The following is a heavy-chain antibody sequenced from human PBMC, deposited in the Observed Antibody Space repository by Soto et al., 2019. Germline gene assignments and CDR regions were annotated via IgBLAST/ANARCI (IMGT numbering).Heavy chain of an antibody. D-gene: IGHD6-6*01. Sequence: SGATLVNPTQTLALACTFPGISFRTSGMCVSWIRQPPGKALEWLALIDWDDDKYYSTSLKTRLTISKDTSKNQVVLTMTNMDPVDTATYYCARALSSSSLDPFDYWGQGTLVTVSS. CDR3: ARALSSSSLDPFDY. CDR2: IDWDDDK. CDR1: GISFRTSGMC. V-gene: IGHV2-70*01. J-gene: IGHJ4*02.